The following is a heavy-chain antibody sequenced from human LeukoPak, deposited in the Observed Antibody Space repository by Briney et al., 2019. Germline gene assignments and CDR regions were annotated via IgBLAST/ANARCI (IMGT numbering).Heavy chain of an antibody. CDR1: GGSISTYY. J-gene: IGHJ4*02. V-gene: IGHV4-59*12. D-gene: IGHD6-13*01. CDR3: ARLGVAAAGQYYFDY. CDR2: IYYNGDT. Sequence: PSETLSLTCTVSGGSISTYYWSWIRQPPGKGLEWIGYIYYNGDTNYNPSLKSRVTISVDTSKNQFSLKLSSVTAADTAVYYCARLGVAAAGQYYFDYWGQGTLVTVSS.